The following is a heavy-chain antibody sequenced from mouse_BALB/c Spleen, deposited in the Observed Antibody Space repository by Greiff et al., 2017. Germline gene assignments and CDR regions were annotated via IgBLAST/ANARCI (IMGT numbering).Heavy chain of an antibody. Sequence: VQLKESGPELVKPGASVKMSCKASGYTFTSYVKHWVKQKPGQGLEWIGYINPYNDGTKYNEKFKGKATLTSDKSSSTAYMELSSLTSEDSAVYYCARFDDYEVYYAMDYWGQGTSVTVSS. CDR2: INPYNDGT. J-gene: IGHJ4*01. D-gene: IGHD2-4*01. CDR3: ARFDDYEVYYAMDY. CDR1: GYTFTSYV. V-gene: IGHV1-14*01.